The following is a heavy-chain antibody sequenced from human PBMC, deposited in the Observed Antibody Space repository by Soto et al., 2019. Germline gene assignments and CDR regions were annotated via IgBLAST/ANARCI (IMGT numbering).Heavy chain of an antibody. CDR3: ARDQRSYGEPPFDY. V-gene: IGHV1-2*02. Sequence: QVQLVQSGAEVKKPGASVKVSCKASGYTFTSYDINWVRQATGQGLEWMGWIKSNGGDPKYAQKFQDRVTMTRDTSMNTVYMELSRLRSDDSAVYYCARDQRSYGEPPFDYWGQGTLVTVSS. D-gene: IGHD3-16*01. J-gene: IGHJ4*02. CDR2: IKSNGGDP. CDR1: GYTFTSYD.